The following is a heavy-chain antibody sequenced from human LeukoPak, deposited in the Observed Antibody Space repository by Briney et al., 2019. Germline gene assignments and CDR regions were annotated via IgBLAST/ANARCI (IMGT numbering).Heavy chain of an antibody. V-gene: IGHV3-20*04. CDR3: ARVGSGQNYYYYYMDV. Sequence: GGSLRLSCAASGFTFDDYGMSWVRQAPGKGLEWVSGINWNGGSTGYADSVKGRFTISRDNAKNSLYLQMNSLRAEDTALYYCARVGSGQNYYYYYMDVWGKGTTVTVSS. D-gene: IGHD2-15*01. J-gene: IGHJ6*03. CDR1: GFTFDDYG. CDR2: INWNGGST.